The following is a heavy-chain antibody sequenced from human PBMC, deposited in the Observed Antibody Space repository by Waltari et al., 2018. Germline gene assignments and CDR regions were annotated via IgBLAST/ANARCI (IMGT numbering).Heavy chain of an antibody. D-gene: IGHD4-4*01. CDR3: ARDSNYDYYYYMDV. J-gene: IGHJ6*03. Sequence: QVQLVQSGAEVKKPGSSVKVSCKASGGTLSSYAISWVRQAPGQGLEWMGGISPIVGTANYAQKCQGRGTITADESTSTAYMELSSLRSEDTAVYYCARDSNYDYYYYMDVWGKGTTVTVSS. V-gene: IGHV1-69*01. CDR2: ISPIVGTA. CDR1: GGTLSSYA.